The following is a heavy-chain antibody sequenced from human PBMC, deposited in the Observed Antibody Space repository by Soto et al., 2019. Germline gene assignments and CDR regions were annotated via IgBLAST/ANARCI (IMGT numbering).Heavy chain of an antibody. CDR1: GFTFSTYG. J-gene: IGHJ4*02. D-gene: IGHD3-22*01. CDR2: IWYDGSNK. Sequence: QPGGSLRLSCAASGFTFSTYGRHWVRQAPGKGLEWVAIIWYDGSNKYYADSVKGRFTISRDDAKDSLFLQMNSLRADGTAVYYCAREADFASSGYVLDYWGLGTLVTVSS. V-gene: IGHV3-33*01. CDR3: AREADFASSGYVLDY.